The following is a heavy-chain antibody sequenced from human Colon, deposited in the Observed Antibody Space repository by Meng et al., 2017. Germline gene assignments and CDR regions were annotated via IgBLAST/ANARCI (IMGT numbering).Heavy chain of an antibody. V-gene: IGHV6-1*01. Sequence: PARWKPPQTHSPTCAISVYSVSSNSAAWSCISQSPARGLEWLGRTSYRSKWYNGYAVSVKSRITINPDTSKNQFSLQLNSVTPEDTAMYYCARSGSSGWIDYWGQGTLVHRLL. CDR1: VYSVSSNSAA. D-gene: IGHD6-19*01. CDR3: ARSGSSGWIDY. CDR2: TSYRSKWYN. J-gene: IGHJ4*02.